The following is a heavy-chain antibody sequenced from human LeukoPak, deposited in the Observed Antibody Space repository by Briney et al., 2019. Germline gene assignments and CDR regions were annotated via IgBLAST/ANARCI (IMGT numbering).Heavy chain of an antibody. CDR2: ISYDGSNK. Sequence: PGGSLRLSCAASGFTLSSYGMHWVRQAPGKGLEWVAVISYDGSNKYYADSVKGRFTISRDNSKNTLYLQMNSLRAEDTAVYYCAKDRSSSWSLDYWGQGTLVTVSS. CDR1: GFTLSSYG. CDR3: AKDRSSSWSLDY. V-gene: IGHV3-30*18. J-gene: IGHJ4*02. D-gene: IGHD6-13*01.